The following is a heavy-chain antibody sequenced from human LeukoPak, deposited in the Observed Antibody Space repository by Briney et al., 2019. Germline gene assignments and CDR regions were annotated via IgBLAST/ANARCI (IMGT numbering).Heavy chain of an antibody. J-gene: IGHJ4*02. CDR3: ARDQGLTGYFDY. CDR2: IPYDGSNK. D-gene: IGHD3-9*01. Sequence: GGSLRLSCAASGFTFSSYAMHWVRQAPGKGLEWVAVIPYDGSNKYYADSVKGRFTISRDNSKNTLYPQMNSLRAEDTAVYYCARDQGLTGYFDYWGQGTLVTVSS. V-gene: IGHV3-30*04. CDR1: GFTFSSYA.